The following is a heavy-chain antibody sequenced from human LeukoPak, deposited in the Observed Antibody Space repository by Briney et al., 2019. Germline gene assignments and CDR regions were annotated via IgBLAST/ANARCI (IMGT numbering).Heavy chain of an antibody. J-gene: IGHJ4*02. CDR3: ARFRLGGSSSGGGTRFFDY. Sequence: SVKVSCKASGGTFSSYAISWVRQAPGQGLEWMGRIIPILGIANYAQKFQGRVTITADKSTSTAYMELSSLRSEDTAVYYCARFRLGGSSSGGGTRFFDYWGQGTLVTVSS. CDR2: IIPILGIA. D-gene: IGHD6-13*01. CDR1: GGTFSSYA. V-gene: IGHV1-69*04.